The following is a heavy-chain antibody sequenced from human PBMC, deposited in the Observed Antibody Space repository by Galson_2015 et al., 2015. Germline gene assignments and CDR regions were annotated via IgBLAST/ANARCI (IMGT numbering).Heavy chain of an antibody. D-gene: IGHD3-10*01. Sequence: SLRLSCAASGFTFSNYWMSWVRQAPGKGLEWVANIKQDGNEKYYVDSVKGRFTISRDNAKNSLYLQMNSLRAEDTAIYYCASQTWTGYFDYWGQGILVTVSS. V-gene: IGHV3-7*03. CDR3: ASQTWTGYFDY. J-gene: IGHJ4*02. CDR2: IKQDGNEK. CDR1: GFTFSNYW.